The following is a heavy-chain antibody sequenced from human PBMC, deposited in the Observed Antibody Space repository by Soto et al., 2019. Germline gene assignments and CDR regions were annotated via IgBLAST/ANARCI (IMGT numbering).Heavy chain of an antibody. V-gene: IGHV4-34*01. Sequence: QVQLQQWGAGLLKPSETLSLTCAVYGGSFSGYHWSWIRQPPGKGLEWIGGINHSGSTNYNPSLKSRFTISVDTSKNQFSLKLSSVTAADTAVYYCARGMAVAGHYFDSWSQGTLVTVSS. J-gene: IGHJ4*02. CDR3: ARGMAVAGHYFDS. D-gene: IGHD6-19*01. CDR2: INHSGST. CDR1: GGSFSGYH.